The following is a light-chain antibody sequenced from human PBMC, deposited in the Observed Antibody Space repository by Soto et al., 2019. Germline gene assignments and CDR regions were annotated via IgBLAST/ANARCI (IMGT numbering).Light chain of an antibody. CDR2: DVS. Sequence: QSALTQPPSASGSPGQSVTISCTGTSSDVGGYDFVSWYQQHPGKAPQLMIYDVSQRPSGVPDRFSGSKSGNTASLTVSGLQTEDEADYYCSSYAGSSTFVVFGGGTKLTVL. CDR3: SSYAGSSTFVV. CDR1: SSDVGGYDF. J-gene: IGLJ2*01. V-gene: IGLV2-8*01.